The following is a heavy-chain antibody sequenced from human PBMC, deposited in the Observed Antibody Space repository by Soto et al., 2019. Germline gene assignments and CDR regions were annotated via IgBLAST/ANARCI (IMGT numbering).Heavy chain of an antibody. J-gene: IGHJ5*02. V-gene: IGHV4-39*01. CDR1: GGSISSRGYY. CDR3: ATSNWFDP. Sequence: QLQLQESGPGLVKPSETLSLTCTVSGGSISSRGYYWGWIRQPPGKGLEWIGTIYYSGSTYYNPSLKSRVTISVDTSNNQFSLKLSSVPAADTAVYYCATSNWFDPWVQGTLVTVSS. CDR2: IYYSGST.